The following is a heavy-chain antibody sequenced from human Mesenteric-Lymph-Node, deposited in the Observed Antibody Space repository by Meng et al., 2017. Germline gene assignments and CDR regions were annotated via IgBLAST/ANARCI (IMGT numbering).Heavy chain of an antibody. CDR1: GYTFTSYD. Sequence: GQTGAEVKKPGASMKGTCNAPGYTFTSYDINWGRQATGQGIEWMGWMNPNSGNTGYAQKFQGRVTMTRNTSISTAYMELSSLRSEDTAVYYCASTSPQFDYWGQGTLVTVSS. CDR2: MNPNSGNT. CDR3: ASTSPQFDY. J-gene: IGHJ4*02. D-gene: IGHD3-16*01. V-gene: IGHV1-8*01.